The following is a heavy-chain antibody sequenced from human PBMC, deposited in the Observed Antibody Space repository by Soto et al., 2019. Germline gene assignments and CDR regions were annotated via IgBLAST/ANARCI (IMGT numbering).Heavy chain of an antibody. CDR1: GSMFSTYW. CDR2: KKQVGSEK. D-gene: IGHD6-13*01. V-gene: IGHV3-7*03. CDR3: AKNGLPYGSSWLDH. Sequence: EVQLVESGGGLVQPGGSLSLSCAASGSMFSTYWMTWFRQAPGKGRKWVANKKQVGSEKYYVDSVKGRFSVSRDNAENSLHLQISSLRVDDTAVYYCAKNGLPYGSSWLDHWGQGTLVTVSS. J-gene: IGHJ4*02.